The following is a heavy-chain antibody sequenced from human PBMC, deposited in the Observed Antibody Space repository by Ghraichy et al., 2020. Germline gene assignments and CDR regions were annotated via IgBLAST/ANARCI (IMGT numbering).Heavy chain of an antibody. Sequence: SGPTLVKPTQTLTLTCTFSGFSLSTSGVGVGWIRQPPGKALEWLALIYSDDDKRYSPSLKSRLTITKDTSKNQVVLTMTNMDPVDTATYYCSRIVTSSANDYWGQGTLVTVSS. J-gene: IGHJ4*02. V-gene: IGHV2-5*02. CDR1: GFSLSTSGVG. CDR3: SRIVTSSANDY. CDR2: IYSDDDK.